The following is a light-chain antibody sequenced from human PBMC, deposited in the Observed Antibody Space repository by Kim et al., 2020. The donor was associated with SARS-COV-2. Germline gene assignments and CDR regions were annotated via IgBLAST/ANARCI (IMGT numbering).Light chain of an antibody. V-gene: IGLV3-9*01. CDR3: QVWDSSTVV. J-gene: IGLJ2*01. Sequence: SYELTQPVSVSVALGQTARITCGGNNIGSKNVHWYQQKPGRAPVLVIDRDSNRPSGIPERFSGSNSGNTATLTISRAQAGDEADYYCQVWDSSTVVFGGG. CDR2: RDS. CDR1: NIGSKN.